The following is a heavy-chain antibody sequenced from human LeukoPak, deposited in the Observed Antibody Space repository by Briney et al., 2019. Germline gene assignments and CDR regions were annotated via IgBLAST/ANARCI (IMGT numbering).Heavy chain of an antibody. CDR1: GYIFTAYY. Sequence: GALVRVSCKASGYIFTAYYIHWVRQAPGQGLEWMGWIKPNNGDTGHAQKFQGRVAMTTDKSSSTVYMDLSRLRFDDTAIYYCARGEPHLGYWGQGTLVTVSS. CDR2: IKPNNGDT. V-gene: IGHV1-2*02. J-gene: IGHJ4*02. CDR3: ARGEPHLGY.